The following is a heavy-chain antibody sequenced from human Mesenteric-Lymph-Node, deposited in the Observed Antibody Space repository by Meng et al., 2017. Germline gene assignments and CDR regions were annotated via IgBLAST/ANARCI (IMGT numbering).Heavy chain of an antibody. CDR1: GYRFTYYF. CDR2: MSPKSGGS. D-gene: IGHD3-22*01. Sequence: VRYGHECNMPVSSGRVSCGASGYRFTYYFIHWVPQAPGQGLECMGRMSPKSGGSNSAQQFQGRVTMTRDTSISTAYMELSSLRSDDTAVYYCARHDSRGKLYFDLWGRGTLVTVSS. CDR3: ARHDSRGKLYFDL. J-gene: IGHJ2*01. V-gene: IGHV1-2*06.